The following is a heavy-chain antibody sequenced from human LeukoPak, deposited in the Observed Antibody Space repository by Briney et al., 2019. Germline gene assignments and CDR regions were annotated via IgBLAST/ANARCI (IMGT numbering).Heavy chain of an antibody. CDR3: ARISSGSSWYWFDP. CDR1: GDSISNNY. CDR2: VYSHGVT. D-gene: IGHD6-13*01. J-gene: IGHJ5*02. V-gene: IGHV4-4*07. Sequence: PSETLSLTCTVSGDSISNNYWSWIRQPAGQGLEWIGRVYSHGVTRYNPSLKSRVTISVDMSNNRFSLTLNSATAADTAVYYCARISSGSSWYWFDPWGQGTLVTVSS.